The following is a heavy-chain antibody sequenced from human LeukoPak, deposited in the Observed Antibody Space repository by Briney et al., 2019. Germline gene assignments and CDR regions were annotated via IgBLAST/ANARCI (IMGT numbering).Heavy chain of an antibody. J-gene: IGHJ4*02. CDR2: INTNTGNP. V-gene: IGHV7-4-1*02. CDR1: GYTFTSYA. D-gene: IGHD3-10*01. CDR3: ARVGYGSGSHYPEYYFDY. Sequence: ASVKVSCKASGYTFTSYAMNWVRQAPGQGLEWMGWINTNTGNPTYAQGFTGRFVFSLDTSVSTAYLQISSLKAEDTAVYYCARVGYGSGSHYPEYYFDYWGQGTLVTVSS.